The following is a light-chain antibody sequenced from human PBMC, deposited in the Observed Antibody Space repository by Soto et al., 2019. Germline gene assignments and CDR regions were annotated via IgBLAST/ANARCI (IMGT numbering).Light chain of an antibody. J-gene: IGKJ5*01. CDR3: QQRSNLPPT. CDR2: ATS. V-gene: IGKV1D-16*01. Sequence: DIQMTQSPSSLSASVGDRVTITCRASQGISSWLAWYQQKPEKAPKPLIYATSSLQSGVPSRFSGSGSGTDFTLTISSLEPEDFAVYYCQQRSNLPPTFGQGTRLEIK. CDR1: QGISSW.